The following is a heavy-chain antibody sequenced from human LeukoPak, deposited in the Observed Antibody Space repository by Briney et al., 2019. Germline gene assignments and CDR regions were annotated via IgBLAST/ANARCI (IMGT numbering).Heavy chain of an antibody. CDR2: ISVSSTYI. Sequence: GGSLRLSCAAPGFTFSSSSMRWVRPTPRKRLGWVSSISVSSTYIYYADSVKGRYTISRDNAKNSLFLQMDRLRAEDTAVYYCARARDYYASGSYYNSDYWGQGTLVTVSS. J-gene: IGHJ4*02. D-gene: IGHD3-10*01. V-gene: IGHV3-21*01. CDR1: GFTFSSSS. CDR3: ARARDYYASGSYYNSDY.